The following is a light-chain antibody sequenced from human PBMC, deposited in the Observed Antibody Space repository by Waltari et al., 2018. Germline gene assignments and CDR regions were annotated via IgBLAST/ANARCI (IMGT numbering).Light chain of an antibody. V-gene: IGKV1-39*01. CDR1: QSIDTY. CDR3: QQSDKTPIT. CDR2: AAS. Sequence: DIQMTQSPSSLSASVGDRVTITCRASQSIDTYLNWYQQKLGKAPKVLIYAASSLQSGVPSRFSGSGSGTDFTLTISSLQPEDFATYYCQQSDKTPITFGQGTRLEIK. J-gene: IGKJ5*01.